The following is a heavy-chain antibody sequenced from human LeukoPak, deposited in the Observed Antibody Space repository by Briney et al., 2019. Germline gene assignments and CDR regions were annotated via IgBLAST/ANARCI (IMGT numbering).Heavy chain of an antibody. CDR2: IIPILGIA. D-gene: IGHD5-12*01. Sequence: SVKVSCKASGGTFSSYAISWVRQAPGQGLEWMGRIIPILGIANYAQKLQGRVTITADKSTSTAYMELSSLRSEDTAVYYCARDIVATNGGAFDIWGQGTMVTVSS. CDR1: GGTFSSYA. V-gene: IGHV1-69*04. J-gene: IGHJ3*02. CDR3: ARDIVATNGGAFDI.